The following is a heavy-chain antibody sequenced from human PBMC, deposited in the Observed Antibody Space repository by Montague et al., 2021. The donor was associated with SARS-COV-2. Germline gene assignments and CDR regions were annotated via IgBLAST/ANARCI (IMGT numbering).Heavy chain of an antibody. V-gene: IGHV4-39*07. Sequence: SETLSLTCTVYGGSISSTSYYWGWIRQTPGKGPEWIGSIFYSGSPYSNPSLRSPVTISVDTSMNQFYLKLSSATAADTAVYYCARGIRRTWIQLWVRSGFDYWGQGTLVTVSS. CDR1: GGSISSTSYY. J-gene: IGHJ4*02. D-gene: IGHD5-18*01. CDR3: ARGIRRTWIQLWVRSGFDY. CDR2: IFYSGSP.